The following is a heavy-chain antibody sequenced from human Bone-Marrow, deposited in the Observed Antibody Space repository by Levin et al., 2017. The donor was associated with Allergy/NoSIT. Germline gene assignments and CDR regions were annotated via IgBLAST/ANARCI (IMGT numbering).Heavy chain of an antibody. CDR3: TTLDIETVSGYDWVGDDAFDS. J-gene: IGHJ3*02. CDR1: GFTFSNAW. Sequence: PGGSLRLSCAASGFTFSNAWMSWVRQAPGKGLEWVGRIKSKTDGGTTDYAAPVKGRFTISRDDSKNTLYLQMNSLKTEDTAVYYCTTLDIETVSGYDWVGDDAFDSWGQGTMVTVSS. V-gene: IGHV3-15*01. CDR2: IKSKTDGGTT. D-gene: IGHD5-12*01.